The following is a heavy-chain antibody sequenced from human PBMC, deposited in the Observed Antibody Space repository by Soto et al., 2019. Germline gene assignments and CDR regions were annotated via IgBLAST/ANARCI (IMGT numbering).Heavy chain of an antibody. D-gene: IGHD3-10*01. CDR3: AKAEEWFGELLGGMDV. CDR1: GFTFSSYG. Sequence: QVQLVESGGGVVQPGRSLRLSCAASGFTFSSYGMHWVRQAPGKGLEWVAVISYDGSNKYYADSVKGRFTISRDNSKNXLYLQMNSLRAEDTAVYYCAKAEEWFGELLGGMDVWGQGTTVTVSS. CDR2: ISYDGSNK. J-gene: IGHJ6*02. V-gene: IGHV3-30*18.